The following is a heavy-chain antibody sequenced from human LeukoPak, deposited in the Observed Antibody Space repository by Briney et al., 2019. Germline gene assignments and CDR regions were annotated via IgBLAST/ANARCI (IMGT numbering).Heavy chain of an antibody. J-gene: IGHJ5*02. D-gene: IGHD6-13*01. Sequence: SVKVSCKASGGTFSSYTISWVRQAPGQGLEWMGRIIPILDIANYLQKFQGRVTITADKSTSTAYMELSSLRSEDTAVYYCARDFPPPSSWSNNWFDPWGQGTLVTVSS. CDR1: GGTFSSYT. CDR2: IIPILDIA. V-gene: IGHV1-69*04. CDR3: ARDFPPPSSWSNNWFDP.